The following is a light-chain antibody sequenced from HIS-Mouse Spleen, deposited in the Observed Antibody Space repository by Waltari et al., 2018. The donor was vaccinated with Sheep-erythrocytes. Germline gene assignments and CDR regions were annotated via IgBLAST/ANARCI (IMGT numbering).Light chain of an antibody. V-gene: IGLV2-11*01. CDR2: DVS. J-gene: IGLJ1*01. CDR3: CSYAGSYNHV. CDR1: SSDVGGYNY. Sequence: QSALPQPRSVSGSPGQSVTISCTGTSSDVGGYNYFSWYQQHPGKAPKIMIYDVSKRPSGVPDRFSGSKSGNTASLTISGLQAEDEADYYCCSYAGSYNHVFATGTKVTVL.